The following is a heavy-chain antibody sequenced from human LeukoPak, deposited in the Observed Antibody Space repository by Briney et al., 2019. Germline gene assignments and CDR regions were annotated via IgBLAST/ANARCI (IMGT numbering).Heavy chain of an antibody. Sequence: ASVKVSCKVSGYTLTELSMHWVRQAPAKGLEWMGGFDPEDGETIYAQKFQGRVTMTEDTSTDTAYMELSSLRSEDTAVYYCATDRDIVAVPAALGFWGQGTLVTVSS. CDR3: ATDRDIVAVPAALGF. V-gene: IGHV1-24*01. CDR2: FDPEDGET. J-gene: IGHJ4*02. D-gene: IGHD2-2*01. CDR1: GYTLTELS.